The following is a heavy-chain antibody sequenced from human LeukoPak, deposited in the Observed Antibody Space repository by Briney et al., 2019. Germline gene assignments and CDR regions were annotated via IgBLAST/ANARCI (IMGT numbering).Heavy chain of an antibody. CDR3: ARSYSSGWYGPPFDY. Sequence: GASVKVSCKASGYIFTSYGISWVRQALGQGLEWMGWISAYNGNTNYAQKLQGRVTMTTDTSTSTAYMELRSLRSDDTAVYYCARSYSSGWYGPPFDYWGQGTLVTVSS. D-gene: IGHD6-19*01. CDR1: GYIFTSYG. V-gene: IGHV1-18*01. CDR2: ISAYNGNT. J-gene: IGHJ4*02.